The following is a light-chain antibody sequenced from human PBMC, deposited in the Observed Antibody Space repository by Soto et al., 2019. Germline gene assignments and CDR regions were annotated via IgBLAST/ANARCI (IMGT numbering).Light chain of an antibody. Sequence: EVVLTQSPGTLSLSPGERATLSCRASQSVGSNYLAWYQQKPGQAPRLLIYATSRRATAIPDRFRGSGSGTDFTLTISRLEPEDFAVYYCQQYGSSPLTFGQGTKVDIK. CDR1: QSVGSNY. CDR3: QQYGSSPLT. CDR2: ATS. J-gene: IGKJ1*01. V-gene: IGKV3-20*01.